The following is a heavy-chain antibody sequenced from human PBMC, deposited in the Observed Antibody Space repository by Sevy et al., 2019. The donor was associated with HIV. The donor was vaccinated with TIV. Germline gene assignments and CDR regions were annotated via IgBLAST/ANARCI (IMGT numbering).Heavy chain of an antibody. CDR2: IGNKHNHHTT. CDR1: GFTFSSYA. V-gene: IGHV3-72*01. CDR3: ARVMRRILWWSLDS. D-gene: IGHD2-21*01. J-gene: IGHJ4*02. Sequence: GGSLRLSCAASGFTFSSYAMSWLRQAPGKGLEWVGRIGNKHNHHTTEFAASVKDRFSISRDDLDNSMYLQMHSLKTDDTAVYYCARVMRRILWWSLDSWGQGTLVTVSS.